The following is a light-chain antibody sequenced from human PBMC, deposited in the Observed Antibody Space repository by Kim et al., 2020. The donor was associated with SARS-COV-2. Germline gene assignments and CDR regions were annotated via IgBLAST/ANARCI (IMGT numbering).Light chain of an antibody. CDR1: RSNMGKNF. J-gene: IGLJ2*01. Sequence: GQKVTISCSGSRSNMGKNFVSWYQHVPGTAPKLLIYDDNKRPSGIPARFSGSKSGTSATLAITGLQTGDEADYYCSTWDDSLTAVLFGAGTKLTVL. CDR2: DDN. CDR3: STWDDSLTAVL. V-gene: IGLV1-51*01.